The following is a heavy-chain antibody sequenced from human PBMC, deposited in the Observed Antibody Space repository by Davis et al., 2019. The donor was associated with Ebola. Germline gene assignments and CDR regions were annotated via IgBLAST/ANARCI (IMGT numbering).Heavy chain of an antibody. J-gene: IGHJ6*02. CDR3: ATYRIITSQNIVIRWNYYYYGMDV. D-gene: IGHD2/OR15-2a*01. Sequence: ASVKVSCKASGYTFTGYYMHWVRQAPGQGLEWMGWINPNSGGTNYAQKFQGRVTMTRDTSISTAYMELSRLRSDDTAVYYCATYRIITSQNIVIRWNYYYYGMDVWGQGTTVTVSS. V-gene: IGHV1-2*02. CDR2: INPNSGGT. CDR1: GYTFTGYY.